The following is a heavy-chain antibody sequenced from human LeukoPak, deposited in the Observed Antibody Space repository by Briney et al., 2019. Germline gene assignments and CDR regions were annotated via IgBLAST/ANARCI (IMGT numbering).Heavy chain of an antibody. CDR2: IYYRGSS. V-gene: IGHV4-59*08. J-gene: IGHJ6*03. Sequence: SETLSLTCTVSGGSISSYYWSWIRQPPGKGLEWIGYIYYRGSSNYNPSLKSRVTISVDTSNNQFSLKVSSVTAADTAVYYCARGDCSSTICYSPMDVWGKGTTVTVSS. CDR3: ARGDCSSTICYSPMDV. D-gene: IGHD2-2*01. CDR1: GGSISSYY.